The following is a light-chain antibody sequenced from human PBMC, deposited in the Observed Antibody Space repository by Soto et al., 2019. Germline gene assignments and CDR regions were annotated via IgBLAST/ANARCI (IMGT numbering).Light chain of an antibody. Sequence: DIVMTQSPLSLPVTPGEPASISCRSSQSLLHSNGYNYLDWYLQKPGQSPQLLIYLGSNRAAGVPDRFSGSESGTDFTLSISTVEAGDVGVYYCMQALQAPITFGQGTRLEIK. CDR3: MQALQAPIT. J-gene: IGKJ5*01. CDR1: QSLLHSNGYNY. V-gene: IGKV2-28*01. CDR2: LGS.